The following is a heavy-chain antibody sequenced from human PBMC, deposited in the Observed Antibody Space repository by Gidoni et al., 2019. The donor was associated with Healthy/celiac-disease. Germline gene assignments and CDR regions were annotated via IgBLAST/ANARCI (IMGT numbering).Heavy chain of an antibody. Sequence: QVQLVESGGGVVQPGRSLSLPCAPSGFPFSSYGMHWVRQDPGKGLEWVAVIWYDGSNKYYADSVKGRFTISRDNSKNTLYRQMNSLRAEDTAVYYCARAGGPSGYLEIDYWGQGTLVTVSS. D-gene: IGHD3-22*01. CDR2: IWYDGSNK. CDR3: ARAGGPSGYLEIDY. CDR1: GFPFSSYG. V-gene: IGHV3-33*01. J-gene: IGHJ4*02.